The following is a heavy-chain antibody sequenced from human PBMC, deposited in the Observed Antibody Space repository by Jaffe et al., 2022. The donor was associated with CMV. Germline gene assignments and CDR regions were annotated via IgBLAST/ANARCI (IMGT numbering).Heavy chain of an antibody. V-gene: IGHV3-15*01. CDR2: IKSKTDGGTT. Sequence: EVQLVESGGGLVKPGGSLRLSCAASGFTFSNAWMSWVRQAPGKGLEWVGRIKSKTDGGTTDYAAPVKGRFTISRDDSKNTLYLQMNSLKTEDTAVYYCTTDPAAGLHTLDWFDPWGQGTLVTVSS. CDR3: TTDPAAGLHTLDWFDP. D-gene: IGHD4-4*01. CDR1: GFTFSNAW. J-gene: IGHJ5*02.